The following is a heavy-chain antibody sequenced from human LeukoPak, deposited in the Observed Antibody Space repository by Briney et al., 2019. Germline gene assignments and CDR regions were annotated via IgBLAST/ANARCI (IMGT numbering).Heavy chain of an antibody. CDR2: INHSGST. V-gene: IGHV4-34*01. J-gene: IGHJ4*02. CDR3: ARHLLWFGATDY. CDR1: GGSFSGDY. D-gene: IGHD3-10*01. Sequence: SETLSLTCAVYGGSFSGDYWSWIRQPPGKGLEWIGEINHSGSTNYNPSLKSRVTISVDTSKNQFSLKLSSVTAADTAVYYCARHLLWFGATDYWGQGTLVTVSS.